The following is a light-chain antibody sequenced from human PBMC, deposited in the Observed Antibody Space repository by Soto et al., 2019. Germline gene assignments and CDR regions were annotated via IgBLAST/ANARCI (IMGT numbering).Light chain of an antibody. J-gene: IGLJ3*02. CDR1: IGHSSYI. V-gene: IGLV4-60*02. Sequence: QPVLTQSPSASASLGSSVNLTCTLDIGHSSYIIAWHQQQPGKAPRHLMKLEGGGRYKRGSGFPDRFSGSSSGADRHLTISNLQFEDEADYYCETWDTTRVFGGGTKVTVL. CDR2: LEGGGRY. CDR3: ETWDTTRV.